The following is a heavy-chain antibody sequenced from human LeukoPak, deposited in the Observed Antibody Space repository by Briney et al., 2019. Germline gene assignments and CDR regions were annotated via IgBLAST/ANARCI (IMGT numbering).Heavy chain of an antibody. CDR3: AARERHGTTAGDY. D-gene: IGHD4-17*01. J-gene: IGHJ4*02. V-gene: IGHV1-69*05. Sequence: SVKVSCKASGGTFSTYAISWVRQAPGQGLEWMGGIIPIFGTANYAQKFQGRVTITTDESTSTAYMELSSLRSEDTAVYYCAARERHGTTAGDYWGQGTLVTVSS. CDR2: IIPIFGTA. CDR1: GGTFSTYA.